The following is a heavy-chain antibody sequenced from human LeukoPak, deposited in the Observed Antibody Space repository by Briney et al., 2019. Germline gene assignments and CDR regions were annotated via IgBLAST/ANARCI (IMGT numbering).Heavy chain of an antibody. CDR1: GGSISSSNW. Sequence: SGTLSLTCAVSGGSISSSNWWSWVRQPPGKGLEWIGEIYHSGRTNYTPSLKSRVTISVDKSKNQLSLKLSSVTAADTAVYYCARDNYDNSGYYFDYWGQGTLVTVSS. CDR2: IYHSGRT. V-gene: IGHV4-4*02. J-gene: IGHJ4*02. D-gene: IGHD3-22*01. CDR3: ARDNYDNSGYYFDY.